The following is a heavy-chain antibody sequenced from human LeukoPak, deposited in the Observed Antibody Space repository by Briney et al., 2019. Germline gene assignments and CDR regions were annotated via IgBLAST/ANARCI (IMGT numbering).Heavy chain of an antibody. V-gene: IGHV1-46*01. CDR2: INPSGGST. J-gene: IGHJ4*02. D-gene: IGHD1-26*01. CDR1: GYTFTSYY. Sequence: EASVKVSCKASGYTFTSYYMHWVRQAPGQGLEWMGIINPSGGSTSYAQKFQGRVTMTRDTSTSTVYMELSSLGSEDTAVYYCARDQGSYPLDYWGQGTLVTVSS. CDR3: ARDQGSYPLDY.